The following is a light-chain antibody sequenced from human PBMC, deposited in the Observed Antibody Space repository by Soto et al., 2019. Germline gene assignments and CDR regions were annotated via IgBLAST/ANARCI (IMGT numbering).Light chain of an antibody. Sequence: LTQSPATLSLSPGESATLSCRASESVGAYVAWYQHKTGQGPRILIYDASTRATGIPDRLSGSQSGTEFNLTISRLLSEDFAVYSCQKYNNWPLTFGGGTKVDIK. V-gene: IGKV3D-15*01. CDR1: ESVGAY. J-gene: IGKJ4*01. CDR2: DAS. CDR3: QKYNNWPLT.